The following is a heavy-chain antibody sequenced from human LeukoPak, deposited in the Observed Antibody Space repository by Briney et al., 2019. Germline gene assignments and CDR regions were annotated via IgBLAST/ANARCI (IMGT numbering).Heavy chain of an antibody. CDR1: GFTFSSYE. D-gene: IGHD5-24*01. CDR3: ARMFGYGYNWYFDL. CDR2: IYSGGST. Sequence: PGGSLRLSCAASGFTFSSYEMNWVRQAPGKGLEWVSVIYSGGSTYYADSVKGRFTISRDNSKNTLYLQMNSLGAEDTAVYYCARMFGYGYNWYFDLWGRGTLVTVSS. V-gene: IGHV3-53*01. J-gene: IGHJ2*01.